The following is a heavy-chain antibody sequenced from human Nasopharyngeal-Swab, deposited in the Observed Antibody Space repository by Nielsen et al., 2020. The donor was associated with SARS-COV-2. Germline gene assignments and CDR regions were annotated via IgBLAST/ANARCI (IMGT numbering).Heavy chain of an antibody. CDR3: ARHLRVVPAAKRYYYYYMDV. D-gene: IGHD2-2*01. CDR2: MNPNSGNT. Sequence: ASVKVSYKASGYTFTSYDINWVRQATGQGLEWMGWMNPNSGNTGYAQKLQGRVTMTRNTSISTAYMELSSLRSEDTAVYYCARHLRVVPAAKRYYYYYMDVWGKGTTVTVSS. V-gene: IGHV1-8*01. J-gene: IGHJ6*03. CDR1: GYTFTSYD.